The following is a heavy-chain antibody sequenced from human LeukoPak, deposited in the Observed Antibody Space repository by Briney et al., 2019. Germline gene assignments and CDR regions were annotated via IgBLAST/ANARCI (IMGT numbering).Heavy chain of an antibody. J-gene: IGHJ4*02. D-gene: IGHD3-16*01. Sequence: PSETLSLTCTVSGGSISSYYWSWIRQPPGKGLEWIGYIYYSGSTNYNPSLKSRVTISVDTSKNQFSLKLSSVTAADTAVYYCARGGGYWGQGTLVTVSS. V-gene: IGHV4-59*01. CDR3: ARGGGY. CDR2: IYYSGST. CDR1: GGSISSYY.